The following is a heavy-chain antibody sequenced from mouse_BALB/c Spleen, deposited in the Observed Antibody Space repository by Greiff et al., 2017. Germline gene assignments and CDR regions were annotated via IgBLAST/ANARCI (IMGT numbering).Heavy chain of an antibody. CDR1: GFTFTDYY. V-gene: IGHV7-3*02. CDR3: ARDRYDGYYAMDY. D-gene: IGHD2-14*01. Sequence: EVQLVESGGGLVQPGGSLRLSCATSGFTFTDYYMSWVRQPPGKALEWLGFIRNKANGYTTEYSASVKGRFTISRDNSQSILYLQMNTLRAEDSATYYCARDRYDGYYAMDYWGQGTSVTVSS. CDR2: IRNKANGYTT. J-gene: IGHJ4*01.